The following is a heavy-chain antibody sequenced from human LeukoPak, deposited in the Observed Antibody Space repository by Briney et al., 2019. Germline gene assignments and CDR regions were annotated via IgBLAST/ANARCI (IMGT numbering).Heavy chain of an antibody. J-gene: IGHJ2*01. D-gene: IGHD5/OR15-5a*01. CDR3: ARGAPSTAYFDV. CDR2: ITTISSTT. Sequence: PGGSLRLSCAASGFXFSSWNINWVRQAPGKGLEWVSFITTISSTTHYADSVRGRFTISRDNAKNSLYLQMNSLSDEDTAVYYCARGAPSTAYFDVWGRGTLVTVSS. V-gene: IGHV3-48*02. CDR1: GFXFSSWN.